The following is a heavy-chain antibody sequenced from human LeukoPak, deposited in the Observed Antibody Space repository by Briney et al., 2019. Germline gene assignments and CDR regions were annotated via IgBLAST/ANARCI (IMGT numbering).Heavy chain of an antibody. Sequence: SVKVSCKASGGTFSSYAISWVRQAPGQGLEWMGGITPIFGTANYAQKFQGRVTITADESTSTAYMELSSLRSEDTAVYYCARVRWYYDSSGYPYYFDYWGQGTLVTVSS. CDR2: ITPIFGTA. J-gene: IGHJ4*02. V-gene: IGHV1-69*13. CDR3: ARVRWYYDSSGYPYYFDY. D-gene: IGHD3-22*01. CDR1: GGTFSSYA.